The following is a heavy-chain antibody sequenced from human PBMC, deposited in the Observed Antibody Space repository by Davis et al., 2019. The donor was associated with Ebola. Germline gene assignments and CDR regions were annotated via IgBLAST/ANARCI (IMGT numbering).Heavy chain of an antibody. CDR2: INHSGST. V-gene: IGHV4-34*01. CDR3: ATTGSGYYPYDY. J-gene: IGHJ4*02. Sequence: PSETLSLTCAVYGGSFSGYYWSWIRQPPGKGLEWIGEINHSGSTNYNPSLKSRVTISVDTSKNQFSLKLSSVTAADTAVYYCATTGSGYYPYDYWGQGTLVTVSS. D-gene: IGHD3-3*01. CDR1: GGSFSGYY.